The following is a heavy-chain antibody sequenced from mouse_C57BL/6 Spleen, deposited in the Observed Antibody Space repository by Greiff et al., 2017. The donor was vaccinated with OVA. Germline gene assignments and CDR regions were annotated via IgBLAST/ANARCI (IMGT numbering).Heavy chain of an antibody. V-gene: IGHV3-6*01. CDR2: ISYDGSN. CDR1: GYSITSGYY. D-gene: IGHD4-1*01. CDR3: ARTLTNWEFAY. J-gene: IGHJ3*01. Sequence: EVKLQESGPGLVKPSQSLSLTCSVTGYSITSGYYWNWIRQFPGNKLEWMGYISYDGSNNYNPSLKNRISITRDTSKNQFFLKLNSVTTEDTATYYCARTLTNWEFAYWGQGTLVTVSA.